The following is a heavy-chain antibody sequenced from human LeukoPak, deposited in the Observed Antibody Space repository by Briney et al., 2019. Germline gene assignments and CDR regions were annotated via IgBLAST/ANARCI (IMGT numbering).Heavy chain of an antibody. D-gene: IGHD1-26*01. CDR2: INSDGSST. CDR3: ARGNWEPADY. CDR1: GFTFSRTW. Sequence: PGGSLRLSCAASGFTFSRTWMYWVRQAPGKGLVWVSRINSDGSSTRYADSVKGRFTISRDNAKNTLFLQMNSLRVEDTAVYYCARGNWEPADYWGQGTLVTVSS. J-gene: IGHJ4*02. V-gene: IGHV3-74*01.